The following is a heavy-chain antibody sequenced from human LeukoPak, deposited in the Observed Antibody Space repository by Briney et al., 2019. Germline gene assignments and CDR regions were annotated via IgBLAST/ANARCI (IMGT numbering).Heavy chain of an antibody. D-gene: IGHD5-18*01. Sequence: GGSLRLSCEASGYTFDDYAMHWVRQAPGKGMEWVSAISWNSGSIGYADSVKGRFNISRDNGKNSLYLQMNSLRTEDTALYYCAKGHTYGLGESYLDFWGQGTLVSVSS. CDR1: GYTFDDYA. CDR2: ISWNSGSI. CDR3: AKGHTYGLGESYLDF. J-gene: IGHJ4*02. V-gene: IGHV3-9*01.